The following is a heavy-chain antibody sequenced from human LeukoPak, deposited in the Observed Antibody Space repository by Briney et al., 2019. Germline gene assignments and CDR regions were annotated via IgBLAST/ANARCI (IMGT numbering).Heavy chain of an antibody. Sequence: GGSLRLSCAASGFTFSSYDMHWVRHATGKGLEWVSAIGTAGDTYYPGSVKGRFTISRENAKNSLYLQMNSLRAGDTAVYYCARGASRGTWGAFDIWGQGTMVTVSS. V-gene: IGHV3-13*01. D-gene: IGHD7-27*01. CDR2: IGTAGDT. J-gene: IGHJ3*02. CDR3: ARGASRGTWGAFDI. CDR1: GFTFSSYD.